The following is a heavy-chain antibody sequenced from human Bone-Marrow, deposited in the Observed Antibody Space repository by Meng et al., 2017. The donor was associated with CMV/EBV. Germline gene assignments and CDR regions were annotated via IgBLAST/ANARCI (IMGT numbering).Heavy chain of an antibody. CDR1: GFTFDDYG. CDR3: ARVGGVPYISGYFYYYDMDV. V-gene: IGHV3-20*04. Sequence: GESLKISCAASGFTFDDYGMSWVRQAPGKGLEWVSGINWNGGSTGYADSVKGRFTISRDNAKNSLYLQMNSLRAEDTALYYCARVGGVPYISGYFYYYDMDVWGQGTTVTVSS. CDR2: INWNGGST. D-gene: IGHD3-3*01. J-gene: IGHJ6*02.